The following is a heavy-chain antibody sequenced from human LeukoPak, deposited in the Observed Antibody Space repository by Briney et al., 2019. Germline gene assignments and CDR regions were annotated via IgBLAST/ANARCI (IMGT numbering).Heavy chain of an antibody. CDR1: GGSISSYY. D-gene: IGHD6-13*01. V-gene: IGHV4-34*01. Sequence: SETLSLTCTVSGGSISSYYWSWIRQPPGKGREWIGEINHSGSTNYNPSLKSRVTISVDTSKNQFSLKLSSVTAADTAVYYCASLAAAGTPFVYWGQGTLVTVSS. CDR2: INHSGST. CDR3: ASLAAAGTPFVY. J-gene: IGHJ4*02.